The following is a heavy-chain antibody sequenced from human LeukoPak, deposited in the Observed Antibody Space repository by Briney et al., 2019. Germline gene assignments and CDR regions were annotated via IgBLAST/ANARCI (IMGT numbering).Heavy chain of an antibody. CDR2: IYYSGST. Sequence: SETLSLTCTVSGGSISSYYWSWIRQPPGKGLEWIGYIYYSGSTNYNPSLKSRVTISVDTSKNQFFLKLSSVTAADTAVYYCARHSRGYSGYDTGYYFDYWGQGTLVTVSS. CDR1: GGSISSYY. J-gene: IGHJ4*02. CDR3: ARHSRGYSGYDTGYYFDY. V-gene: IGHV4-59*08. D-gene: IGHD5-12*01.